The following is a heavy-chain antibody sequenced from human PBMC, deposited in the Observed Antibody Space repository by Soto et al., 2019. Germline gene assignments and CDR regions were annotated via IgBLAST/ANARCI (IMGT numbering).Heavy chain of an antibody. CDR2: IIPMYGTP. CDR1: AGSFRGYV. V-gene: IGHV1-69*13. CDR3: ARSFVAVIAFGYQYYGMDA. D-gene: IGHD2-21*01. Sequence: GFSVKVSRKAVAGSFRGYVMSWLRQAPRQGLEWMGGIIPMYGTPNYAQNFKGRLTITADESTRTAYMELSSLRSEDTAVYYCARSFVAVIAFGYQYYGMDAWGQGTTVTVSS. J-gene: IGHJ6*02.